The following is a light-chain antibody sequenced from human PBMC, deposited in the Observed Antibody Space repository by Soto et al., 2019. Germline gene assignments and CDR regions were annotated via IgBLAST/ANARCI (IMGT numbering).Light chain of an antibody. CDR3: QQRSNWPRT. CDR2: DAS. V-gene: IGKV3-11*01. Sequence: EIVLTQSPATLSLSPVERATLSCRASQSVSSYLAWYQQKPCQAPRLLIYDASNRATGIPARFSGSGSGTDFTLTISSLEPEDFAVYYCQQRSNWPRTFGQGTKVDIK. J-gene: IGKJ1*01. CDR1: QSVSSY.